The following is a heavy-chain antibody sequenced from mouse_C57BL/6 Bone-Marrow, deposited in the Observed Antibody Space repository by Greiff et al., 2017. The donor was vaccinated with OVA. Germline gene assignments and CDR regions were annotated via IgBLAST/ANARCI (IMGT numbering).Heavy chain of an antibody. CDR2: INPGSGGT. J-gene: IGHJ3*01. Sequence: QVQLQHSGAELVRPGTSVKVSCKASGYAFTNYLIEWVKQRPGQGLEWIGVINPGSGGTNYNEKFKGKATLTADKSSSTAYMQLSSLTSEDSAVYFWARGGFAYWGQGTLVTVSA. CDR3: ARGGFAY. V-gene: IGHV1-54*01. CDR1: GYAFTNYL.